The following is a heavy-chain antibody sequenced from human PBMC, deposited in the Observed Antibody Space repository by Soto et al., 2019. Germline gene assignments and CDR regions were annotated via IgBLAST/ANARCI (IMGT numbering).Heavy chain of an antibody. Sequence: PVKASCKASGVGNLRDYRTTRGRRAPGQGLEWMGGIIPKLGSANYAQKLQGRVTMTTDTSTSTAYMELRSLRSDDTAVYYCARVHGDPPNYFDYWGQGTLVTVSS. D-gene: IGHD4-17*01. CDR1: GVGNLRDYR. V-gene: IGHV1-69*16. J-gene: IGHJ4*02. CDR3: ARVHGDPPNYFDY. CDR2: IIPKLGSA.